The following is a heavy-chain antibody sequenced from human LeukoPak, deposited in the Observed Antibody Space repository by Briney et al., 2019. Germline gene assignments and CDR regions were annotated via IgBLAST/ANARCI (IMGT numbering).Heavy chain of an antibody. CDR1: GITVSSNY. CDR2: IYSGGGT. D-gene: IGHD4-23*01. V-gene: IGHV3-66*02. J-gene: IGHJ4*02. CDR3: ARGVRWFLTYFDY. Sequence: GGSLKLSCVASGITVSSNYMSWVRQAPGKGLEWVSIIYSGGGTYYADSVKGRFTISRDNSKNTLYLQMNSLRAEDTAVYYCARGVRWFLTYFDYWGQGTLVTVSS.